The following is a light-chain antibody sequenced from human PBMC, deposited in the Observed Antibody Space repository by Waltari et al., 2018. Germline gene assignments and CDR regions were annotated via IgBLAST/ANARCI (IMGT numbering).Light chain of an antibody. CDR3: HQCGGSQRT. J-gene: IGKJ4*01. V-gene: IGKV3-20*01. CDR1: QTVDNRF. CDR2: DAS. Sequence: ENGLTQSPGPLSLSPGERAILPCRASQTVDNRFLTWYHRKPGQAPRLLIHDASSRATGIPDRFSGSGSGTDFTLTISRLEPEDSAVYYCHQCGGSQRTFGGGTRVEIK.